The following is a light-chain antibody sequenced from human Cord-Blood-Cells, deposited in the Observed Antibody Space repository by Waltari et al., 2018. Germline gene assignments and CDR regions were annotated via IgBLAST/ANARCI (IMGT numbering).Light chain of an antibody. CDR3: CSYAGSSTFVV. Sequence: QSALTQPASASGSPGQSLTISCTGTSSDVGSYKLASWYQQHPGKAPKLIIYEGSKRPSGVSNRFSGSKSGNTASLTISGLQAEDEADYYCCSYAGSSTFVVFGGGTKLTVL. CDR2: EGS. J-gene: IGLJ2*01. CDR1: SSDVGSYKL. V-gene: IGLV2-23*03.